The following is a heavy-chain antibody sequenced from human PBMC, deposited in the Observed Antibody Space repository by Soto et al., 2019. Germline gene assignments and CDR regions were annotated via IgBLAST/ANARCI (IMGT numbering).Heavy chain of an antibody. CDR1: GGTFSSYT. V-gene: IGHV1-69*02. D-gene: IGHD2-2*01. J-gene: IGHJ6*03. CDR2: IIPILGIA. Sequence: SVKVSCKASGGTFSSYTISWVRQAPGQGLEWMGRIIPILGIANYAQKLQGRVTITADKSTSTAYMELRSLRSDDTAVYYCARGVVPAAIHYYYYYMDVWGKGTTVTVSS. CDR3: ARGVVPAAIHYYYYYMDV.